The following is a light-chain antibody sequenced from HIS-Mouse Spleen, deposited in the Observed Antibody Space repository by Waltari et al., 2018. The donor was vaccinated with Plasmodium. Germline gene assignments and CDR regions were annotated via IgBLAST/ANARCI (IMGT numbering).Light chain of an antibody. V-gene: IGKV1-5*03. CDR2: KAP. Sequence: DIQMTQSPSTLSASVGDRVTITCRASQSISSWLAWYHQKPGKAPKRLIYKAPSLESGVPSRFSGSGSGTEFTLTISSLQPDDFATYYCQQYNSYWTFGQGTKVEIK. CDR1: QSISSW. CDR3: QQYNSYWT. J-gene: IGKJ1*01.